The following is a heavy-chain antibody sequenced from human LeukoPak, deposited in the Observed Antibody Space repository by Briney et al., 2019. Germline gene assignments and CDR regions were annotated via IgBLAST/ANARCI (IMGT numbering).Heavy chain of an antibody. CDR3: AKDRSPTGSYYGMDV. CDR1: GFTFSSYW. D-gene: IGHD1-1*01. CDR2: ISNDGSKK. J-gene: IGHJ6*02. V-gene: IGHV3-30*18. Sequence: GGSLRLSCAASGFTFSSYWMSWVRQAPGKVLKSVAVISNDGSKKFYIDSVKGRFTVSSDKSTDTLYLQMNSLRPEDTAVYYCAKDRSPTGSYYGMDVWGQGTTVIVSS.